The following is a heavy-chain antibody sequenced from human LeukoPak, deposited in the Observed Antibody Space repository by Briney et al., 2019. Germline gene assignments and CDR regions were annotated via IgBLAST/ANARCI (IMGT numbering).Heavy chain of an antibody. CDR3: ARCSPSWLIFEQLPKL. D-gene: IGHD3/OR15-3a*01. CDR2: IKQDGSEK. Sequence: AGGSLRLSCAASGFTFSSYWMSWVRQAPGKGLEWVANIKQDGSEKYYVDSVKGRFTISRDNAKNSLYLQMNSLRAEDTAVYYCARCSPSWLIFEQLPKLWGRGTLVTVSS. V-gene: IGHV3-7*01. CDR1: GFTFSSYW. J-gene: IGHJ4*02.